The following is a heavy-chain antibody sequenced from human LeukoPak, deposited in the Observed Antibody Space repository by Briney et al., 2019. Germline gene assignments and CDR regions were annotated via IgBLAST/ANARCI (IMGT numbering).Heavy chain of an antibody. CDR1: SDSISSGSYY. CDR3: ARVTTRPIYYMDV. J-gene: IGHJ6*03. V-gene: IGHV4-30-4*08. D-gene: IGHD4-11*01. Sequence: SQTLSLTCTVSSDSISSGSYYWSWIRQPPGKGLEWIGYIYYSGSTYYNPSLKSRVTISVDTSKNQFSLKLSSVTAVDTAVYYCARVTTRPIYYMDVWGKGTTVTVSS. CDR2: IYYSGST.